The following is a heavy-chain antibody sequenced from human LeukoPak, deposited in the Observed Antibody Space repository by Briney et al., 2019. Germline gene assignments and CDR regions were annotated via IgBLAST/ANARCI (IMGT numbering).Heavy chain of an antibody. V-gene: IGHV5-51*01. CDR1: GYRFTTYW. CDR2: IYPGDSDT. J-gene: IGHJ3*02. CDR3: ARRIVGATSGFDI. D-gene: IGHD1-26*01. Sequence: GEALKSACRGSGYRFTTYWIEWVRQRPGKGLVWLGIIYPGDSDTRYSPSFQGQVTISADKSITTAYLHWTSLKASDTAMYYCARRIVGATSGFDIWGQGTMVTVSS.